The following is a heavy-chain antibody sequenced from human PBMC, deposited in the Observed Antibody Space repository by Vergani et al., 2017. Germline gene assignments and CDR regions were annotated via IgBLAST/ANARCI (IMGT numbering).Heavy chain of an antibody. CDR2: IYTSGST. V-gene: IGHV4-61*02. J-gene: IGHJ4*02. D-gene: IGHD3-22*01. CDR3: ARETYYDVSSGYYFGFDY. Sequence: QVQLQESGPGLVKPSQTLSLTCTVSGGSISSGSYYWSWIRQPAGKGLEWIGRIYTSGSTNYNPSLKSRVTISVDTSKNQFSLKLSSVTAADTAVYYCARETYYDVSSGYYFGFDYWGQGTLVTVSS. CDR1: GGSISSGSYY.